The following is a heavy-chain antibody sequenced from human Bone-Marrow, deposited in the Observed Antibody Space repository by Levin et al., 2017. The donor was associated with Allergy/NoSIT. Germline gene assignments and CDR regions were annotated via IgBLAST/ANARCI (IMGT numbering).Heavy chain of an antibody. CDR2: IDSTGAT. Sequence: GESLKISCAASGFPVGVNYMNWVRQAPMKGLEWVSLIDSTGATQYADSVKGRFTVSRDNSKNTLYLQMNSLTAEDTAMYYCTRDYFGSGSSWVAFDIWGQGTMVTVSS. V-gene: IGHV3-53*01. D-gene: IGHD3-10*01. CDR1: GFPVGVNY. J-gene: IGHJ3*02. CDR3: TRDYFGSGSSWVAFDI.